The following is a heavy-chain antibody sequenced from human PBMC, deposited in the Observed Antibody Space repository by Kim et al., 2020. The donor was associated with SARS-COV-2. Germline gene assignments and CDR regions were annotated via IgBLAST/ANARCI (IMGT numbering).Heavy chain of an antibody. Sequence: GGSQRLSCAASGFTFSSYAMSWVRQAPGKGLEWVSAISGSGGSTYYADSVKGRFTISRDNSKNTLYLQMNSLRAEDTAVYYCAKSAIVVVVAATSYFDYWGQGTLVTVSS. CDR2: ISGSGGST. V-gene: IGHV3-23*01. CDR3: AKSAIVVVVAATSYFDY. CDR1: GFTFSSYA. D-gene: IGHD2-15*01. J-gene: IGHJ4*02.